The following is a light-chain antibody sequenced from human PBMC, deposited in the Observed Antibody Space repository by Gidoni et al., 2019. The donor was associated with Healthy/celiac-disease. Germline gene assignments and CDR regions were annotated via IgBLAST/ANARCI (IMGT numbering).Light chain of an antibody. Sequence: DIQLTQSPSFLSASVGDRVTITCRASQGISSYLAWYQQKPGKAPKLLIYAASTLQSGVPSRFSGSGSGTEFTLTISSLQPEEFATYYCQQLKSYPRTFGQGTKVEIK. V-gene: IGKV1-9*01. CDR1: QGISSY. CDR3: QQLKSYPRT. CDR2: AAS. J-gene: IGKJ1*01.